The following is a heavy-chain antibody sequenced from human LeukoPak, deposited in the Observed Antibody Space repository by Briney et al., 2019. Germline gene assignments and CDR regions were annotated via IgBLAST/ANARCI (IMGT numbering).Heavy chain of an antibody. J-gene: IGHJ5*02. D-gene: IGHD3-10*01. V-gene: IGHV1-2*02. CDR2: INPNSGGT. CDR3: AREYAGGSGSFDP. CDR1: GYTFTGYD. Sequence: AAVKVSCKASGYTFTGYDMHWLRQAPGQGLEWMGWINPNSGGTNYAQKFQGRVTMTMDTSISTASMELRRMRSHDTAVHYCAREYAGGSGSFDPRGQGTLVTVPS.